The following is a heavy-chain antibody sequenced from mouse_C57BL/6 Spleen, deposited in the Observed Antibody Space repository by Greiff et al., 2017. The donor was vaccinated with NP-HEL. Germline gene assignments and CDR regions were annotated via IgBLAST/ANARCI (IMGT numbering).Heavy chain of an antibody. CDR1: GYTFTSYW. CDR3: AGSDGDYYYAMDY. J-gene: IGHJ4*01. CDR2: IDPNSGGT. V-gene: IGHV1-72*01. Sequence: QVQLKQPGAELVKPGASVKLSCKASGYTFTSYWMHWVKQRPGRGLEWIGRIDPNSGGTKYNEKFKSKATLTVDKPSSTAYMQLSSLTSEDSAVYYCAGSDGDYYYAMDYWGQGTSVTVSS.